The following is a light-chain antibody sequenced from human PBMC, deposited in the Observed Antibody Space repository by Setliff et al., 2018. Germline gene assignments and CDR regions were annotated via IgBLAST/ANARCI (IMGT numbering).Light chain of an antibody. J-gene: IGLJ1*01. CDR3: AAWDDSLNGEV. V-gene: IGLV1-44*01. Sequence: QSVLTQPPSASGTPGQRVTISCSGSSSNIGSNTVNWYQQLPGTAPKLLIYRNNQRPSGVPDRFSGSKSGTSASLAISGLQSEDEADYYCAAWDDSLNGEVFGTGTKATVL. CDR2: RNN. CDR1: SSNIGSNT.